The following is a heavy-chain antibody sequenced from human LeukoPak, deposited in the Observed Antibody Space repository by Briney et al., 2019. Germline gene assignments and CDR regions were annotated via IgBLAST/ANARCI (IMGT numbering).Heavy chain of an antibody. CDR2: ISGSGGST. J-gene: IGHJ3*02. CDR1: GFTFSSYA. Sequence: GGSLRLSCAASGFTFSSYAMSWVRQAPGKGLEWVSGISGSGGSTYYADSVKGRFTISRDNTKNSLYLQMNSLRAEDTAVYYCAKDQRIVVAPAFDIWGQGTMVTVSS. D-gene: IGHD3-22*01. CDR3: AKDQRIVVAPAFDI. V-gene: IGHV3-23*01.